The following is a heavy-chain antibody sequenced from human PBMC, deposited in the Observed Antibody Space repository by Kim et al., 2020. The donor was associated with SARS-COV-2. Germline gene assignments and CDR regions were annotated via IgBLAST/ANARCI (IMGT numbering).Heavy chain of an antibody. CDR3: AKVVRYSYGYFDY. J-gene: IGHJ4*02. D-gene: IGHD5-18*01. V-gene: IGHV3-23*01. Sequence: AEAVEERLHTSRDNSRNTLYLQMNSLRAEDTAVYYCAKVVRYSYGYFDYWGQGTLVTVSS.